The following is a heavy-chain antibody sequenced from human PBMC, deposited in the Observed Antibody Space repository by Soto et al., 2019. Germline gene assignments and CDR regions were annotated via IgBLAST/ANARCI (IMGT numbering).Heavy chain of an antibody. CDR2: IIPIFGTA. CDR3: ARAGYYYGSGSYYDSFWFDP. Sequence: ASVKVSCKASGGTLSSYAISWVRQAPGQGLEWMGGIIPIFGTANYAQKFQGRVTITADESTSTAYMELSSLRSEDTAVYYCARAGYYYGSGSYYDSFWFDPWGQGTLVTVSS. CDR1: GGTLSSYA. D-gene: IGHD3-10*01. V-gene: IGHV1-69*13. J-gene: IGHJ5*02.